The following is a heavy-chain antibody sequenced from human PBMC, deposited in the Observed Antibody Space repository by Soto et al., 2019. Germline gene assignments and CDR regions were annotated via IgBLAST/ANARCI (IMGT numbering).Heavy chain of an antibody. J-gene: IGHJ6*04. D-gene: IGHD5-18*01. Sequence: SVKVSCKVSGGTFSSYAISWVRQAPRQGLEWMGGIIPIFGTANYAQKFQGRVTITADESTSTAYMELSSLRSEDTAVYYCARVGYTSMVCDYYYGMDVCGKVTTGRVSS. CDR3: ARVGYTSMVCDYYYGMDV. CDR2: IIPIFGTA. CDR1: GGTFSSYA. V-gene: IGHV1-69*13.